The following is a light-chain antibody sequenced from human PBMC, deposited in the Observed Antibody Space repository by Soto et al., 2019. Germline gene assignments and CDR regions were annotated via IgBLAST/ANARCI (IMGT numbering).Light chain of an antibody. CDR2: YDS. J-gene: IGLJ1*01. V-gene: IGLV3-21*04. CDR3: QVWDSSSDHPYV. CDR1: NIGSKS. Sequence: SYELTQPPSVSVVPGKTARITCGGNNIGSKSVHWYQQKPGQAPVLVIYYDSDRPSGIPERFSGSNSGNTATLTISRVEAGDEADYYCQVWDSSSDHPYVFGTGTKLTVL.